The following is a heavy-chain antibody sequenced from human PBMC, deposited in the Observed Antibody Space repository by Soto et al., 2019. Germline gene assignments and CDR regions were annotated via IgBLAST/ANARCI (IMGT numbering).Heavy chain of an antibody. V-gene: IGHV1-69*01. CDR3: ATNPGSIAARGDY. D-gene: IGHD6-6*01. Sequence: QVQLVQSGAEVKKPGSSVKVSCKASGGTFSSYAISWVRQAPGQGLEWMGGIIPIFGTANYAQKFQGRLTITSDESTSTAYMKLSSLRSEDTAVYYCATNPGSIAARGDYWGQGTLVTVSS. CDR1: GGTFSSYA. J-gene: IGHJ4*02. CDR2: IIPIFGTA.